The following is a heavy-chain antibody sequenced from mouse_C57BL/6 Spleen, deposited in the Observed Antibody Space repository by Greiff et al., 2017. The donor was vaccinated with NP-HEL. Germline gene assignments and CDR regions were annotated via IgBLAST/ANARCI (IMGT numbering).Heavy chain of an antibody. J-gene: IGHJ4*01. CDR1: GYTFTGYW. CDR3: ARAAMTTVVDYAMDY. V-gene: IGHV1-9*01. Sequence: QVQLQQSGAELVKPGASVKLSCKATGYTFTGYWIEWVKQRPGHGLEWIGEILPGSSSTNYKEKFKGKATFTADTSSNTAYMQLSSLTTEDSAIYYCARAAMTTVVDYAMDYWGQGTSVTVSS. D-gene: IGHD1-1*01. CDR2: ILPGSSST.